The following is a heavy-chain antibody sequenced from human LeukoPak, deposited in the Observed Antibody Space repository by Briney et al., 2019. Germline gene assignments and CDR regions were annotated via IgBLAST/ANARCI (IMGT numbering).Heavy chain of an antibody. V-gene: IGHV4-30-2*01. Sequence: SETLSLTCTVSGGSISSGGYYWSWIRQPPGKGLEWSGYIYHSGSTYYNPSLKSRVTISVDRSKNQFSLKLSSVTAADTAVYYCARLIYPNWFDPCGQGALVTVSS. D-gene: IGHD3-10*01. J-gene: IGHJ5*02. CDR2: IYHSGST. CDR3: ARLIYPNWFDP. CDR1: GGSISSGGYY.